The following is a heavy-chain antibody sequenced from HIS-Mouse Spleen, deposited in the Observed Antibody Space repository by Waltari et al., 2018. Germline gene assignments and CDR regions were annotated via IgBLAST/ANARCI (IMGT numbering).Heavy chain of an antibody. CDR2: IYSGGST. J-gene: IGHJ4*02. CDR1: GFTVSSNY. CDR3: ARDIKAAAC. Sequence: EVQLVESGGGLVQPGGSLRLSCAASGFTVSSNYMSWVRQAPGEGLEWVSVIYSGGSTYYADSGKGRFTISRDNSKNTLYLQMNSLRAQDTAVYYCARDIKAAACWGQGTLVTVSS. D-gene: IGHD6-13*01. V-gene: IGHV3-66*01.